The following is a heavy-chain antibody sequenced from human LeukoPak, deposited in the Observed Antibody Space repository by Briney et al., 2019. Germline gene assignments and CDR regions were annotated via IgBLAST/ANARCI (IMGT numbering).Heavy chain of an antibody. CDR1: GYTFTSYY. V-gene: IGHV1-46*01. CDR3: ARVPYSGYDFDY. J-gene: IGHJ4*02. Sequence: ASVKVSCKASGYTFTSYYMHWVRQAPGQGLEWMGIINPSGGSTSYAQKFQGRVTMTRDTSTSTVYMELSGLRSEDTAVYYCARVPYSGYDFDYWGQGTLVTVSS. D-gene: IGHD5-12*01. CDR2: INPSGGST.